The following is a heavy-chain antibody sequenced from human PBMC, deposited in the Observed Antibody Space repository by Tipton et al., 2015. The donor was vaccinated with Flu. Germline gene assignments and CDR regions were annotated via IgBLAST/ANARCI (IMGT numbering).Heavy chain of an antibody. J-gene: IGHJ4*02. CDR1: SGSIKSTDYF. V-gene: IGHV4-39*01. D-gene: IGHD3-10*02. Sequence: LSLTCTVSSGSIKSTDYFCAWIRQPPGKRLELIGSIYPSGTPYYNPSLKSRVTISVDTSKSQFSLKLRSVTAADTAVYYCARLSYYDVDLKNFYFDYWGQGALVTVSS. CDR3: ARLSYYDVDLKNFYFDY. CDR2: IYPSGTP.